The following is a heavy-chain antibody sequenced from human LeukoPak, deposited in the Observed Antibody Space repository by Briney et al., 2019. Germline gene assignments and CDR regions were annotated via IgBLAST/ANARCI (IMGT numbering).Heavy chain of an antibody. CDR2: IYSGGST. D-gene: IGHD3-22*01. J-gene: IGHJ4*02. CDR1: GFTVSSNY. Sequence: PGGSLRLSCAASGFTVSSNYTSWVRQAPGKGLEWVSVIYSGGSTYYADSVKGRFTISRDNSKNTLYLQMNSLRAEDTAVYYYARDGRYYDSSGFDYWGQGTLVTVSS. V-gene: IGHV3-66*02. CDR3: ARDGRYYDSSGFDY.